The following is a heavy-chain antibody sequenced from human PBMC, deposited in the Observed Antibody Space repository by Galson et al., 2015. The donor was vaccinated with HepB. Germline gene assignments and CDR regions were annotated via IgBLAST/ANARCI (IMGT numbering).Heavy chain of an antibody. Sequence: SLRLSCAASGFTFSSYGMHWVRQAPGKGLEWVAVISYDGSNKYYADSVKGRFTISRDNSKNTLYLQMNSLRAEDTAVYYCAKGGYYDSSGPFDYWGQGTLVTVSS. CDR2: ISYDGSNK. V-gene: IGHV3-30*18. J-gene: IGHJ4*02. D-gene: IGHD3-22*01. CDR3: AKGGYYDSSGPFDY. CDR1: GFTFSSYG.